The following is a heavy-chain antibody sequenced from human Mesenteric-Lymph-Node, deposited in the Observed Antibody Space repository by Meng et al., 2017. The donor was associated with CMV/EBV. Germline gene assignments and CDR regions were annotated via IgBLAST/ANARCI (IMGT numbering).Heavy chain of an antibody. J-gene: IGHJ4*02. Sequence: GGPLRLSCAASGFTFSDYYMSWVRQAPGKGLEWVSYISSSASTIYYADSVKGRFTISRDNARNSLYLQMNSLRAEDAALYYCAREECSSSGCFIDYWGQGTLVTVSS. V-gene: IGHV3-11*01. CDR1: GFTFSDYY. CDR3: AREECSSSGCFIDY. CDR2: ISSSASTI. D-gene: IGHD2-15*01.